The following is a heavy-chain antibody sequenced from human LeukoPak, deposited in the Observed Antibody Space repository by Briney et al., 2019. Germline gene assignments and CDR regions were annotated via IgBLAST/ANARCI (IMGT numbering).Heavy chain of an antibody. CDR1: GYTFTGYY. V-gene: IGHV1-2*06. D-gene: IGHD5-18*01. CDR2: INPNSGGT. J-gene: IGHJ4*02. Sequence: ASVKVSCKASGYTFTGYYMHWVRQAPGQGLEWRGRINPNSGGTNYAQKFQGRVTMTRDTSISTAYMELSRLRSDDTAVYYCARVGYSYGLFDYWGQGTLVTVSS. CDR3: ARVGYSYGLFDY.